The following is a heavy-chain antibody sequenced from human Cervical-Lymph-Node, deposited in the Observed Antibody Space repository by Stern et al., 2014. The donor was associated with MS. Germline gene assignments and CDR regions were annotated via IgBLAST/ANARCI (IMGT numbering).Heavy chain of an antibody. CDR3: ARDRRAFLDY. D-gene: IGHD2/OR15-2a*01. CDR2: IRQDGYDK. J-gene: IGHJ4*02. V-gene: IGHV3-7*01. Sequence: EVQLEESGGGLVQPGGSLSLSCVASGFSFGTSWMSWVRQPPGRGLEWVANIRQDGYDKFYVDSVKGRFTISRDNARNSLYLQMNSLTVADTAVYYCARDRRAFLDYWGQGTHVAVSS. CDR1: GFSFGTSW.